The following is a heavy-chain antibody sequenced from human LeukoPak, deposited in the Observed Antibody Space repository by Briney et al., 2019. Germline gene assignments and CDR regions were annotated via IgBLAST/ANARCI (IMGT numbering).Heavy chain of an antibody. J-gene: IGHJ4*02. Sequence: GGSLRLSCAASGFTFSSYAMGWVRQAPGKGLEWVSAISGSGGSTYYADSVKGRFTISRDNSKNTLYLQINSLRAEDTAVYYCAKDGGSLDYFDYWGQGTLVTVSS. V-gene: IGHV3-23*01. D-gene: IGHD6-13*01. CDR2: ISGSGGST. CDR3: AKDGGSLDYFDY. CDR1: GFTFSSYA.